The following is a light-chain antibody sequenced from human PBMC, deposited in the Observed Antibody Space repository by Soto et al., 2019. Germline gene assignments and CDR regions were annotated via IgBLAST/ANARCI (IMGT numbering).Light chain of an antibody. Sequence: QPVLTQSPSASASLGASVKLTCTLSSWHITYAIAWHQQQPEKGPRYLMKLNSDGRHSKGDGIPDRFSGTSSGAERYLTISSLQSEDDADYYCQNGGTGGDVVFGGGTKLTVL. CDR3: QNGGTGGDVV. CDR1: SWHITYA. CDR2: LNSDGRH. J-gene: IGLJ2*01. V-gene: IGLV4-69*01.